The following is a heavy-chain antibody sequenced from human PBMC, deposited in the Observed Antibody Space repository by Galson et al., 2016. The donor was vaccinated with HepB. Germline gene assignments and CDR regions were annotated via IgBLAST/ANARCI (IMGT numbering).Heavy chain of an antibody. CDR1: GASISGYY. J-gene: IGHJ6*02. Sequence: SETLSLTCTVSGASISGYYLSWIRQPPGKGLVWIGYIYYSGRTNYNPSLKSRVTISVDTSKNQFSLKLSSVTAADTAVYYCARDDSGGWYGFHYGMDVWGQGTTVTVSS. CDR3: ARDDSGGWYGFHYGMDV. CDR2: IYYSGRT. D-gene: IGHD6-19*01. V-gene: IGHV4-59*01.